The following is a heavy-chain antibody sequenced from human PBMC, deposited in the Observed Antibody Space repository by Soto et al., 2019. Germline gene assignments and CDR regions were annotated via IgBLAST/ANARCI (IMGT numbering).Heavy chain of an antibody. CDR1: GGNIRSGGYY. Sequence: TLSLTCTVSGGNIRSGGYYWSWIRQHPGKGLEWIGYIYYSGSTYYNPSLKSRVTISVDTSKNQFSLKLSSVTAADTAVYYCARVFGFGGMDVWGQGTTVTVSS. V-gene: IGHV4-31*03. CDR3: ARVFGFGGMDV. D-gene: IGHD3-10*01. J-gene: IGHJ6*02. CDR2: IYYSGST.